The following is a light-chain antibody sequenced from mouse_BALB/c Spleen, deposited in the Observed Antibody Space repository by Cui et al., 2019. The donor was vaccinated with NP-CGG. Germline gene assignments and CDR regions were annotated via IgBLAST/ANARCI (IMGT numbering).Light chain of an antibody. J-gene: IGLJ1*01. CDR2: GTN. V-gene: IGLV1*01. Sequence: QAVVTQESALTTSPGETVTLTCRSSNGAVTTSNYDNWVQEKPDHLFTGLIGGTNNRAPGVPARFSGSLIGDKAALTITGAQTEDEAIYFCTLWYSNHWVFGGGTKLTVL. CDR1: NGAVTTSNY. CDR3: TLWYSNHWV.